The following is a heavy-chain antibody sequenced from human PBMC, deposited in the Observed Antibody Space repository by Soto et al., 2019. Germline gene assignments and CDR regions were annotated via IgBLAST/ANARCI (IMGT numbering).Heavy chain of an antibody. J-gene: IGHJ6*02. CDR3: ARDRIAAARSYYYYGMDV. V-gene: IGHV3-48*03. Sequence: PGGSLRLSCAASGFTFSSYEMNWVRQAPGKGLEWVSYISSSGSTIYYADSVKGRFTISRDNAKNSLYLQMNSLRAEDTAVYYCARDRIAAARSYYYYGMDVWGQGTTVTVSS. D-gene: IGHD6-13*01. CDR2: ISSSGSTI. CDR1: GFTFSSYE.